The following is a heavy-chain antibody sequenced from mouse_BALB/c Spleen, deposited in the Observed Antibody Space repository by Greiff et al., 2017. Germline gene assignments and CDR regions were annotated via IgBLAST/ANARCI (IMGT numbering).Heavy chain of an antibody. V-gene: IGHV1-63*02. D-gene: IGHD1-1*01. CDR1: GYTFTNYW. CDR3: AIGSSSRYYAMDY. J-gene: IGHJ4*01. Sequence: QVQLQQSGAELVRPGTSVKISCKASGYTFTNYWLGWVKQRPGHGLEWIGDIYPGGGYTNYNEKFKGKATLTADTSSSTAYMQLSSLTSEDSAVYVCAIGSSSRYYAMDYWGQGTSVTVSS. CDR2: IYPGGGYT.